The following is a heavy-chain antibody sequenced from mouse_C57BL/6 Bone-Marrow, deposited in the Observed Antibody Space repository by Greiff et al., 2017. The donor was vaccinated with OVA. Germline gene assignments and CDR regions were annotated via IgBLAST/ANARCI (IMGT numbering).Heavy chain of an antibody. V-gene: IGHV1-81*01. CDR1: GYTFTSYG. CDR3: AREGGLDY. Sequence: QVQLQQSGAELARPGASVKLSCKASGYTFTSYGINWVKQRPGQGLEWIGEIYPRTGSTYYNEKFKGKATLTVDKSSSTAYMGLRSLTSEDSAVYCDAREGGLDYWGQGTTLTVSS. CDR2: IYPRTGST. J-gene: IGHJ2*01.